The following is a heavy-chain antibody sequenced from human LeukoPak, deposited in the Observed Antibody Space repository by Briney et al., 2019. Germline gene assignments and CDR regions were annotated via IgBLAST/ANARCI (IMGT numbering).Heavy chain of an antibody. V-gene: IGHV3-23*01. CDR2: ISGSGGST. CDR3: SGGRGGWYRSDFDL. J-gene: IGHJ2*01. Sequence: GGSLRLSCAASGFTVRDGYMSWVRQAPGKGLEWVSAISGSGGSTYYADSVKGRFTISRDNSKNTLYLQMNSLRAEDTAVYYCSGGRGGWYRSDFDLWGRGTLVTVSS. D-gene: IGHD6-19*01. CDR1: GFTVRDGY.